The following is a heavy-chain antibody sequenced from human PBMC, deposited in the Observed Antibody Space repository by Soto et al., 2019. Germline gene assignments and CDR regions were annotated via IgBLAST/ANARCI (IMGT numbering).Heavy chain of an antibody. Sequence: SETLSLTCTVSGGSISSSSYYWGWIRQPPGKGLEWIGSIYYSGSTYYNPSLKSRVTISVDTSKNQFSLKLSSVTAADTAVYYWARRDSSSWYFDYWGQGTLVTVSS. V-gene: IGHV4-39*01. CDR3: ARRDSSSWYFDY. D-gene: IGHD6-13*01. CDR2: IYYSGST. J-gene: IGHJ4*02. CDR1: GGSISSSSYY.